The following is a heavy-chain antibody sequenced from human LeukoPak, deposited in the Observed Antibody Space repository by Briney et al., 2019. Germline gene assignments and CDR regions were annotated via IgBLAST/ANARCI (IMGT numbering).Heavy chain of an antibody. V-gene: IGHV3-21*01. CDR3: ASLNSYRMATIN. CDR2: ISSSSSYI. CDR1: GFTFSSYS. D-gene: IGHD5-24*01. J-gene: IGHJ4*02. Sequence: PGGSLRLSCAASGFTFSSYSMNWVRQAPGKGLEWVSSISSSSSYIYYADSVKGRFTISRDNAKNSLYLQMNSLRAEDTAVYYCASLNSYRMATINWGQGTLVTVSS.